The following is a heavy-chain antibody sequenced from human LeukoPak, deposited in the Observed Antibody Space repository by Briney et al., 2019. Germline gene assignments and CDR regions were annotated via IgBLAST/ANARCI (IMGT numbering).Heavy chain of an antibody. V-gene: IGHV3-7*03. D-gene: IGHD3-3*01. CDR3: ARDASYYDFWSGYHLSPHFDY. Sequence: GGSLRLSCAASGCTFSSYWMSWVRQAPGKGLEWVANIKQDGSEKYYVDSVKGRFTISRDNAKNSLYLQMNSLRAEDTAVYYCARDASYYDFWSGYHLSPHFDYWGQGTLVTVSS. J-gene: IGHJ4*02. CDR2: IKQDGSEK. CDR1: GCTFSSYW.